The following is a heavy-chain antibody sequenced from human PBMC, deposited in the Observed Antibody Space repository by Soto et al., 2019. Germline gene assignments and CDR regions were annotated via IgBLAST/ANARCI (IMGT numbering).Heavy chain of an antibody. Sequence: ASVKVSCKASGYTFTGYYMHWVRRAPGQGLEWMGWINPNSGGTNYAQKFQGWVTMTRDTSISTAYMELSRLRSDDTAVYYCARDEGYSSSSGLDAFDIWGQGTMVTVSS. CDR3: ARDEGYSSSSGLDAFDI. V-gene: IGHV1-2*04. D-gene: IGHD6-6*01. CDR1: GYTFTGYY. J-gene: IGHJ3*02. CDR2: INPNSGGT.